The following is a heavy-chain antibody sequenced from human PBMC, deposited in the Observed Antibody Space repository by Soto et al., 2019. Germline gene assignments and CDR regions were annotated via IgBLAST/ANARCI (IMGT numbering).Heavy chain of an antibody. CDR1: GFTFSSYA. CDR2: ISYDGNNK. V-gene: IGHV3-30-3*01. Sequence: QVQLVESGGGVVQPGRSLRLSCAASGFTFSSYAMHWVRQAPGKGLEWVAVISYDGNNKYYADSVKGRFTISRDNSKNTPYLQMNRLSAEDTAVYYCARDPVGATIARYYYYYGGDVWGQGNTVTVS. CDR3: ARDPVGATIARYYYYYGGDV. J-gene: IGHJ6*02. D-gene: IGHD1-26*01.